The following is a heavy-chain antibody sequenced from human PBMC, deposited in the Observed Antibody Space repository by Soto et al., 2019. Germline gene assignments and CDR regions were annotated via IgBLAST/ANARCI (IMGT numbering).Heavy chain of an antibody. D-gene: IGHD3-10*01. J-gene: IGHJ4*02. CDR2: IYYSGST. CDR3: ARVLLWFGELFPHFDY. V-gene: IGHV4-31*03. Sequence: SETLSLTCTVSGGSISSGGYYWSWIRQHPGKGLEWIGHIYYSGSTYYNPSLKSRVTISVDTSKNQFSLKLSSVTAADTAVYYCARVLLWFGELFPHFDYWGQGTLVPVSS. CDR1: GGSISSGGYY.